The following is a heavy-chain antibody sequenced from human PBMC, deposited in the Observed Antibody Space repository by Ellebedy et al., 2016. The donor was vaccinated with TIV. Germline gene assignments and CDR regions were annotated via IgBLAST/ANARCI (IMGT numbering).Heavy chain of an antibody. Sequence: MPSETLSLTCAVYGGSFSDYHWNWIRQPPAKGLEWIGEINHSGSTNYNPSLKSRVTISVDTSKNQFSLKLSSVTAADTGIYYCARGLGVPAASYYFDYWGQGTLVTVSS. D-gene: IGHD2-2*01. CDR2: INHSGST. J-gene: IGHJ4*02. CDR3: ARGLGVPAASYYFDY. V-gene: IGHV4-34*01. CDR1: GGSFSDYH.